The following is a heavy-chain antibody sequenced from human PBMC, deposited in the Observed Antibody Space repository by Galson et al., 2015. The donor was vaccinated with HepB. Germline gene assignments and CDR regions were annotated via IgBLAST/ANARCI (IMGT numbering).Heavy chain of an antibody. V-gene: IGHV6-1*01. Sequence: CAISGASVSSNSAAWNWIRQSPSRGLEWLGRAYYRSKWYRDYAVAVKSRITINPDTSRNQFSLKLSSVTAADAAVYYCARELGVGDSSSGWYYFDYWGQGTLVTVSS. J-gene: IGHJ4*02. CDR1: GASVSSNSAA. CDR3: ARELGVGDSSSGWYYFDY. CDR2: AYYRSKWYR. D-gene: IGHD6-19*01.